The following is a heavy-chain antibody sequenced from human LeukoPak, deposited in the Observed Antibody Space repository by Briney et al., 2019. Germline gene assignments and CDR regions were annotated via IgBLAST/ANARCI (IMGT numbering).Heavy chain of an antibody. Sequence: SETLSLTCTVSGGSISSYYWSWIRQPPGKGLEWIGYIYYSGSTNYNPSLKSRVTISVDTSKNQFSLKLSSVTAADTAVYYCARAKYQLPLFDYWGQGTLVTVSS. CDR2: IYYSGST. D-gene: IGHD2-2*01. CDR3: ARAKYQLPLFDY. CDR1: GGSISSYY. V-gene: IGHV4-59*01. J-gene: IGHJ4*02.